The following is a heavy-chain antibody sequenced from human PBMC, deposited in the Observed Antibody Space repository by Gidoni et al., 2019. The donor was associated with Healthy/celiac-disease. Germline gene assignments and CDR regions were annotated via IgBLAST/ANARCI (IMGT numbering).Heavy chain of an antibody. CDR1: GVTFRSYE. CDR3: ARDFEAAGVVVAATEEYYYGMDV. Sequence: EVQLVESGGGLVQPGGSLRLSCAAAGVTFRSYEMNWGRPAPGKGLELVSYISSSGSTIYYADSVKGRFTISRDNAKNSLYLQMNSLRAEDTAVYYCARDFEAAGVVVAATEEYYYGMDVWGQGTTVTVSS. J-gene: IGHJ6*02. D-gene: IGHD2-15*01. CDR2: ISSSGSTI. V-gene: IGHV3-48*03.